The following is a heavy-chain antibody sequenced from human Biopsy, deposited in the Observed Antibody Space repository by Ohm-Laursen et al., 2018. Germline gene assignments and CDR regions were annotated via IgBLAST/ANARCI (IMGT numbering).Heavy chain of an antibody. J-gene: IGHJ4*02. V-gene: IGHV1-24*01. CDR2: FAPENGKT. Sequence: APVKVSCKVSGYAVTEFSMHWVRQAPGKGLEWMGGFAPENGKTIYAQKFQGRVTMTEDTSTDTAYMELSSLRSEDMAVYYCAADINVWNVNYWGQGTQVTVSS. D-gene: IGHD1-1*01. CDR1: GYAVTEFS. CDR3: AADINVWNVNY.